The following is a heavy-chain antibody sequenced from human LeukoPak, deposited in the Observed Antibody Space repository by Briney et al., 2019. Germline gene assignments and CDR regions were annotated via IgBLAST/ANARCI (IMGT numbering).Heavy chain of an antibody. CDR3: AREYYYGSGGDY. D-gene: IGHD3-10*01. CDR2: INPNSGGT. CDR1: GYTFTGYY. Sequence: ASAKVSCKASGYTFTGYYMHWVRQAPGQGLEWMGWINPNSGGTNYAQKFQGRVTMTRDTSISTAYMELSRLRSDDTAVYYCAREYYYGSGGDYWGQGTLVTVSS. V-gene: IGHV1-2*02. J-gene: IGHJ4*02.